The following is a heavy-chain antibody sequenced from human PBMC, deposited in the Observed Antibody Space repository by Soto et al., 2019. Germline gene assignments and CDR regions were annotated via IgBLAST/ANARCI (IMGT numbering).Heavy chain of an antibody. CDR2: ISGSGGST. CDR3: AKDLTGYCTNGVCYTYYGMAV. Sequence: PGGSLRLSCAASGFTFSSYAMSWVRQAPGKGLEWVSAISGSGGSTYYADSVKGRFTISRDNSKNTLYLQMNSLRAEDTAVYYCAKDLTGYCTNGVCYTYYGMAVWGQGTTVTVSS. J-gene: IGHJ6*02. CDR1: GFTFSSYA. D-gene: IGHD2-8*01. V-gene: IGHV3-23*01.